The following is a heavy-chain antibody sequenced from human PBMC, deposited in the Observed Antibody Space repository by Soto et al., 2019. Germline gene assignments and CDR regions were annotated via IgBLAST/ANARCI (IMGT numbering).Heavy chain of an antibody. D-gene: IGHD6-19*01. J-gene: IGHJ4*02. CDR1: GFAFSSSV. CDR3: VKSRAGDFDY. V-gene: IGHV3-23*01. Sequence: EVQLLESGGDLVQPGGSLRLSCAASGFAFSSSVMGWVRQAPGKGLEWVSTITVRGEGTFYADSVKGRSSISRDNSENTLALQMNSLRPDDTATYYCVKSRAGDFDYRGQGTLVTVSS. CDR2: ITVRGEGT.